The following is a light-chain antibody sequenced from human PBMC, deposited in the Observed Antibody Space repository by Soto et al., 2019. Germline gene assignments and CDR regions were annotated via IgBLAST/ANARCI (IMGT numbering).Light chain of an antibody. Sequence: EVVLTQSPGTLSLSPGERATLSCRASQRVTSNYLAWYQQKPGQAPRLLIYGASSRAPGIPDRFSGSGSGTDFTLTVSGLEPEDFAVYYCQQYGSSPTFGGGTKVDIK. CDR1: QRVTSNY. J-gene: IGKJ4*01. CDR2: GAS. CDR3: QQYGSSPT. V-gene: IGKV3-20*01.